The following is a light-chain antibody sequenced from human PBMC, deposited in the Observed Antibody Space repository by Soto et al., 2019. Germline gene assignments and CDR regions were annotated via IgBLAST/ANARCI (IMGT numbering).Light chain of an antibody. CDR2: AAS. Sequence: IKSTPAPSILTASAGDREHITCRASQVISSYLAWYQQKPGRAPKLLIYAASTLQSGVPSRFSGSGSGTEFTLTITSLQPEDFATYYCQQLNSFPITFGQGTRLEIK. J-gene: IGKJ5*01. V-gene: IGKV1-9*01. CDR1: QVISSY. CDR3: QQLNSFPIT.